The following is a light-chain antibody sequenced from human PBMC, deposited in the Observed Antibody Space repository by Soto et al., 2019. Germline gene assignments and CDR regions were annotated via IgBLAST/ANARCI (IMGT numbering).Light chain of an antibody. CDR2: EIS. CDR1: SSDVGGYNY. V-gene: IGLV2-14*03. CDR3: SSCASSSTL. Sequence: QSALTQPASMSGSPGQSITISCTGTSSDVGGYNYVSWYQQHPGKAPNLLIYEISNRPSGVSNRFSGSKSGNTASLTISGLQAEDEADYFCSSCASSSTLFGGGTKVTVL. J-gene: IGLJ2*01.